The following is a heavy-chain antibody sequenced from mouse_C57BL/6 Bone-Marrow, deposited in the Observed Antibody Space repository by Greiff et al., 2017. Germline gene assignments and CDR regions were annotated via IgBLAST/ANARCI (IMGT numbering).Heavy chain of an antibody. D-gene: IGHD1-1*01. CDR1: GYSFTDYN. J-gene: IGHJ2*01. CDR2: FNPNYGTT. Sequence: VHVKQSGPELVKPGASVKISCKASGYSFTDYNMNWVKQSNGKSLEWIGVFNPNYGTTSYNQKFKGKATLTVDQSSSTAYLQLNSLTSEDSAVDYWLSGYYYGSLDYWGQGTTLTVSS. V-gene: IGHV1-39*01. CDR3: LSGYYYGSLDY.